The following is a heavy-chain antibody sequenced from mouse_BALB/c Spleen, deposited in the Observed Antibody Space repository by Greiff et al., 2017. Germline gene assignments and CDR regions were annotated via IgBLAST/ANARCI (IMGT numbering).Heavy chain of an antibody. CDR3: VRSMITTRLDY. J-gene: IGHJ2*01. CDR1: GYTFTSYW. V-gene: IGHV1-5*01. Sequence: EVQLQQSGTVLARPGASVKMSCKASGYTFTSYWMHWVKQRPGQGLEWIGAIYPGNSDTSYNQKFKGKAKLTAVTSTSTAYMELSSLTNEDSAVYYCVRSMITTRLDYWGQGTTLTVSS. D-gene: IGHD2-4*01. CDR2: IYPGNSDT.